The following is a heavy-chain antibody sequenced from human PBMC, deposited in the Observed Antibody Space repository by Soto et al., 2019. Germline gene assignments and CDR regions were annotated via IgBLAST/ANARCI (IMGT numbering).Heavy chain of an antibody. D-gene: IGHD5-18*01. CDR1: GYSFTSYW. CDR3: ASETQRGYSYGEDY. V-gene: IGHV5-10-1*01. CDR2: IDPSDSYT. J-gene: IGHJ4*02. Sequence: GESLKISCKGSGYSFTSYWISWVRQMPGKGLEWMGRIDPSDSYTNYSPSFQGHVTISADKSISTAYLQWSRLKASDTAMYYCASETQRGYSYGEDYWGQGPLVTVSS.